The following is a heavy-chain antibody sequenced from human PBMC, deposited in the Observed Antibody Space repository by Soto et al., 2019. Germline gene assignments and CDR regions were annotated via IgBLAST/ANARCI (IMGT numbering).Heavy chain of an antibody. J-gene: IGHJ6*02. CDR1: GYTFTSYY. Sequence: GASVKVSCKASGYTFTSYYMHWVRQAPGQGLEWMGIINPSGGSTSYAQKFQGRVTMTRDTSTSTVYMELSSLRSEDTAVYYCARESCSSTSCYWSNGMDVWGQGTTVTVSS. V-gene: IGHV1-46*01. CDR3: ARESCSSTSCYWSNGMDV. D-gene: IGHD2-2*01. CDR2: INPSGGST.